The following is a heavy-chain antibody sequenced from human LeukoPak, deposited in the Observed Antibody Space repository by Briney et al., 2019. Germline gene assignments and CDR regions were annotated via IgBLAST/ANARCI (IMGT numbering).Heavy chain of an antibody. D-gene: IGHD3-22*01. J-gene: IGHJ3*02. V-gene: IGHV3-23*01. Sequence: GGSLRLSCAASGFTFSSYAMSWVRQAPGKGLEWVSAISGSGGSTYYADSVKGRFTISRDNSKNTLYLQMNSLRAEDTAVYYCAKDPNYYYDSSGCYQHDAFDIWGQGTMVTVSS. CDR3: AKDPNYYYDSSGCYQHDAFDI. CDR1: GFTFSSYA. CDR2: ISGSGGST.